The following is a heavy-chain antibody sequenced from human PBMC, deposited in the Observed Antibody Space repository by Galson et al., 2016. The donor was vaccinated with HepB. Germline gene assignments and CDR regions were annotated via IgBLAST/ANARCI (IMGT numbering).Heavy chain of an antibody. Sequence: SLRLSCAASGFTFTRYWMSWVRQAPGKGLEWVANINEDGSEENYVDSVGGRFTISRDNAKNSLYLQMSRLRAGDTALYYCVKEPDYDVQWGQGTRVTVS. CDR1: GFTFTRYW. CDR3: VKEPDYDVQ. V-gene: IGHV3-7*01. D-gene: IGHD3-22*01. J-gene: IGHJ4*02. CDR2: INEDGSEE.